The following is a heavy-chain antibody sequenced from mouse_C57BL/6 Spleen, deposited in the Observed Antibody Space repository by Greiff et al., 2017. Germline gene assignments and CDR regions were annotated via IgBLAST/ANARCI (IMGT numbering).Heavy chain of an antibody. CDR2: ILPGSGST. CDR3: ARSPYYYGSSYGYFDV. Sequence: QVQLKESGAELMKPGASVKLSCKATGYTFTGYWIEWVKQRPGHGLEWIGEILPGSGSTNYNEKFKGKATFTADTSSNTAYMQLSSLTTEDSAIYYCARSPYYYGSSYGYFDVWGTGTTVTASS. CDR1: GYTFTGYW. D-gene: IGHD1-1*01. J-gene: IGHJ1*03. V-gene: IGHV1-9*01.